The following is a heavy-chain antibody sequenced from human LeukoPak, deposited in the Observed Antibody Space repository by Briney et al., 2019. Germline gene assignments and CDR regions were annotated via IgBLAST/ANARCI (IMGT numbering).Heavy chain of an antibody. CDR2: IIPIFGTA. J-gene: IGHJ5*02. Sequence: GASVKVSCKASGDTFSSYAISWLRQAPGQGLEWMGGIIPIFGTANYAQKFQGIATITTDESTRTAYMELSSLRSEDTAVYYAARVGPPFVVATARWFDPWGQGTLVTVSS. D-gene: IGHD2-21*02. CDR1: GDTFSSYA. V-gene: IGHV1-69*05. CDR3: ARVGPPFVVATARWFDP.